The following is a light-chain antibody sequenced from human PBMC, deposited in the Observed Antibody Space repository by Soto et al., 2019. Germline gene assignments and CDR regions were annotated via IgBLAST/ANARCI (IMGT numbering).Light chain of an antibody. J-gene: IGKJ4*01. V-gene: IGKV2-30*01. CDR3: MQGTHWLLT. CDR2: KVS. Sequence: DVVMTQSPLSLPVTLGQPASISCRSSQSLVYSDGHTYLNWFQQRPGQSPRRLIYKVSNRDSGVPDRFSGSGSGTDFTLKISRVEAEDVGVYYCMQGTHWLLTFGGGTKVDIK. CDR1: QSLVYSDGHTY.